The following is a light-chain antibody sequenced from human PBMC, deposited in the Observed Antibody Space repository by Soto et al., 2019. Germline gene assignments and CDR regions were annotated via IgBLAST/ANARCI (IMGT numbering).Light chain of an antibody. V-gene: IGKV1-39*01. Sequence: DIQMTQSPSSVYASVGDRVTITCRASQSISSWLAWYQQKPGKAPKLLIYDASSLESGVTSRFSGSRSGTDFTLTISSLVPEDFATYYCQQTYSTPWTFGPGTKVDI. CDR1: QSISSW. J-gene: IGKJ1*01. CDR2: DAS. CDR3: QQTYSTPWT.